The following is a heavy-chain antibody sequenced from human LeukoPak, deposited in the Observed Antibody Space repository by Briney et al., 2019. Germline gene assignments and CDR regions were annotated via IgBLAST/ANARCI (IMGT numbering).Heavy chain of an antibody. Sequence: ASVKVSCKASGYTFTSYGISWVRQAPGQGLEWMGWISAYNGNTNYAQKLQGRVTMTTDTSTSTAYMELRSLRSDDTAVYYCARDEHCSSTGCYDGFDYWGQGTLVTVSS. CDR2: ISAYNGNT. CDR1: GYTFTSYG. D-gene: IGHD2-2*01. J-gene: IGHJ4*02. V-gene: IGHV1-18*01. CDR3: ARDEHCSSTGCYDGFDY.